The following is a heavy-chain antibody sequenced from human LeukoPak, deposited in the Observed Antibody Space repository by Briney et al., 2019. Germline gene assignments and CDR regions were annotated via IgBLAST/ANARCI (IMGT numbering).Heavy chain of an antibody. CDR1: GGSICSHY. V-gene: IGHV4-59*11. Sequence: SETLSLTCTVSGGSICSHYWSWIRQPPGKGLEWIGYIYYSGSTNYNPSLKSRVTISVDTSKNQFSLKLSSVTAADTAVYYCARASAEDIVVVPAAPYYYYMDVWGKGTTVTVSS. J-gene: IGHJ6*03. D-gene: IGHD2-2*01. CDR2: IYYSGST. CDR3: ARASAEDIVVVPAAPYYYYMDV.